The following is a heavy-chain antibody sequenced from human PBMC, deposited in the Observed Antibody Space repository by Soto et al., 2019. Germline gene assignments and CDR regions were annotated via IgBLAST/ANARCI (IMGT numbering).Heavy chain of an antibody. CDR3: ARESYYGDYEYNWFDP. J-gene: IGHJ5*02. CDR1: GGSISSGDYY. D-gene: IGHD4-17*01. V-gene: IGHV4-30-4*01. CDR2: IYYSGST. Sequence: SETLSLTCTVSGGSISSGDYYWSWIRQPPGKGLEWIGYIYYSGSTYYNPSLKSRVTISVDTSKNQFSLKLSSVTAADTAVYYCARESYYGDYEYNWFDPWGQGTLVTVSS.